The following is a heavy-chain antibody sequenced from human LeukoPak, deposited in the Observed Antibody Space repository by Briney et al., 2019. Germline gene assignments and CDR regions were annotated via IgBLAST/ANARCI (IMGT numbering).Heavy chain of an antibody. Sequence: SETLSLTCTVSGGSISSSSYYWGWIRQPPGKGLEWIGSIYYSGSTYYNPSLKSRVTISVDTSKNQFSLKLSSVTAADTAVYYCARGPEYYYDSSGYLGGWGQGTLVTVSS. CDR3: ARGPEYYYDSSGYLGG. V-gene: IGHV4-39*07. D-gene: IGHD3-22*01. CDR1: GGSISSSSYY. J-gene: IGHJ4*02. CDR2: IYYSGST.